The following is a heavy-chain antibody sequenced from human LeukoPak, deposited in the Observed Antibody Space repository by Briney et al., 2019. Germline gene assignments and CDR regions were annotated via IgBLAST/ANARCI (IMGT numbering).Heavy chain of an antibody. Sequence: GASVKVSCKASGYTFTGYYMHWVRQAPGQGLEWMGWINPNSGGTNYAQKFQGRVTMTRDTPTSTAYMELSRLRSDDTAVYYCAREAADEDYFDYWGQGTLVTVSS. CDR1: GYTFTGYY. V-gene: IGHV1-2*02. J-gene: IGHJ4*02. CDR3: AREAADEDYFDY. D-gene: IGHD6-13*01. CDR2: INPNSGGT.